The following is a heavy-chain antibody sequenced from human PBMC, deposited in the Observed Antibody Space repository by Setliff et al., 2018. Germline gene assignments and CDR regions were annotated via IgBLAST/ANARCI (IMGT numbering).Heavy chain of an antibody. CDR3: AKGHLSVAHCGADCYPFDS. CDR1: GASVTSFDYY. D-gene: IGHD2-21*02. J-gene: IGHJ4*02. Sequence: PSETLSLTCTVSGASVTSFDYYWSWIRQPPGKGLEYIGHISHGVSTSYSPSLKSRLSISADTSKNQFSLKLTSVTAADTAVYYCAKGHLSVAHCGADCYPFDSWGQGTLVTVSS. V-gene: IGHV4-30-4*01. CDR2: ISHGVST.